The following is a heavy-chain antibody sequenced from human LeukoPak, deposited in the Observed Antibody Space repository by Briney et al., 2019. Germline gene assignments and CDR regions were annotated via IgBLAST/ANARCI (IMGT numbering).Heavy chain of an antibody. D-gene: IGHD3-9*01. V-gene: IGHV1-3*03. CDR3: ARDPLQYHDLLTGSQPQYYFDF. CDR2: INAGNGDT. Sequence: ASVKVSCKTSGYSFTSQDMHWVRQAPGQRLEWMGWINAGNGDTKYSQEFQGRVTITRDTSANTAYMQLSSLRSEDMAVYYCARDPLQYHDLLTGSQPQYYFDFWGQGTLVTVSS. J-gene: IGHJ4*02. CDR1: GYSFTSQD.